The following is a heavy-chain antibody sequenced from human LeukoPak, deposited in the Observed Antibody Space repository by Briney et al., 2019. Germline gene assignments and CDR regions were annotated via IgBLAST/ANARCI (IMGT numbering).Heavy chain of an antibody. CDR2: ITGSGGSS. V-gene: IGHV3-23*01. D-gene: IGHD3-22*01. J-gene: IGHJ4*02. Sequence: GGSLRLSCAATGFTFSSYAMSGVRPALGKGLAWVSVITGSGGSSYFAGSVKGRFTISRDNSKNTLYLQMNSLRAEDTAVYYCAKMSGSGYYYYFDYWGQGTLVTVSS. CDR3: AKMSGSGYYYYFDY. CDR1: GFTFSSYA.